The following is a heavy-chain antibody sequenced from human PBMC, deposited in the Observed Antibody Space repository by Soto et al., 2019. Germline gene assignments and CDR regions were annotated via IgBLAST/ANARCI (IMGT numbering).Heavy chain of an antibody. CDR3: AKDDEDYYDSSGYYPVAY. CDR1: GFTFSSHA. Sequence: GGTRRLSCAASGFTFSSHAMSGVRQAPGKGLEWVSAISVSGGSTYYADSVNGRFTISRDNSKNTLYLQMNSLRAEDTAVYYCAKDDEDYYDSSGYYPVAYWGQGTLETV. J-gene: IGHJ4*02. V-gene: IGHV3-23*01. CDR2: ISVSGGST. D-gene: IGHD3-22*01.